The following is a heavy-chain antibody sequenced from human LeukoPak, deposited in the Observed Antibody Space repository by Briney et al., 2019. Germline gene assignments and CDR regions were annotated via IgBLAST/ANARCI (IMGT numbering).Heavy chain of an antibody. V-gene: IGHV4-59*01. Sequence: SETLSLTCTVSGGSISSYYWSWIRQPPGKGLEWIGYIYYSGSTNYNPSLKSRVTISVDTSKNQFSLKLSSVTAADTAVYYCARYHYYDSSGYYYDLWAFDIWGQGTMVTVSS. J-gene: IGHJ3*02. CDR2: IYYSGST. CDR1: GGSISSYY. CDR3: ARYHYYDSSGYYYDLWAFDI. D-gene: IGHD3-22*01.